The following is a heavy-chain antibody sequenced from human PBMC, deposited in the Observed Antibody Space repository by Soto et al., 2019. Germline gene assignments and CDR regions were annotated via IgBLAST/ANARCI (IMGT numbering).Heavy chain of an antibody. CDR2: IYWDDDK. CDR1: GFSLSTSGVG. CDR3: AHMGGSAPGVLYNWFDP. Sequence: QITLKESGPTLVKPTQTLTLTCTFSGFSLSTSGVGVGWIRQPPGKALEWLALIYWDDDKRYSPSLKSRLTITKDTSKNQVVLTMTNMDPVDTATYYCAHMGGSAPGVLYNWFDPWGQGTLVTVSS. D-gene: IGHD3-10*01. J-gene: IGHJ5*02. V-gene: IGHV2-5*02.